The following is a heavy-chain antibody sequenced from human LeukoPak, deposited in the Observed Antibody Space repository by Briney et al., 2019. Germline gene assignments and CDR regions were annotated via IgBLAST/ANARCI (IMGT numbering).Heavy chain of an antibody. J-gene: IGHJ5*02. CDR1: GYIFSSYG. Sequence: GASVKVSCKTSGYIFSSYGISWVRQAPGQGLEWMGWISAYNGNTNYAQKLQGRVTMTTDTSTSTAYMELRSLRSDDTAVYYCARLGGYSSLGYNWFDPWGQGTLVTVSS. D-gene: IGHD6-19*01. CDR2: ISAYNGNT. CDR3: ARLGGYSSLGYNWFDP. V-gene: IGHV1-18*01.